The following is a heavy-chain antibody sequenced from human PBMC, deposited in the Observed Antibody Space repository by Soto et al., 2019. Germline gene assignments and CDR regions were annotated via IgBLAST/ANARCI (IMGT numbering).Heavy chain of an antibody. Sequence: QVQLVESGGGVVQPGRSLRLSCAASRFSFSTYAIHWVRQAPGKELEWVAGISYDGGNEYYADSVKGRFTISRDNSKSTLYLKMNSLGPDDTAVYYCARDRSGSHEIDDSLDIWGRGTMVTVSS. CDR1: RFSFSTYA. D-gene: IGHD1-26*01. J-gene: IGHJ3*02. CDR2: ISYDGGNE. CDR3: ARDRSGSHEIDDSLDI. V-gene: IGHV3-30-3*01.